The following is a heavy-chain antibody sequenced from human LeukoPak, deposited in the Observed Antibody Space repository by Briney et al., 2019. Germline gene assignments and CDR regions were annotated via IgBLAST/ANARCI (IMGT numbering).Heavy chain of an antibody. CDR2: INPSGGST. CDR1: GYTFTSYY. Sequence: ASVKVSCKASGYTFTSYYMHWVRQAPGQGLEWMGIINPSGGSTNYAQKFQGRVTMTRDTSTSTIYMELSSLRSEDTAVYYCARDRGGDGYNWTPNSWFDPWGQGTQVTVSS. J-gene: IGHJ5*02. CDR3: ARDRGGDGYNWTPNSWFDP. D-gene: IGHD5-24*01. V-gene: IGHV1-46*01.